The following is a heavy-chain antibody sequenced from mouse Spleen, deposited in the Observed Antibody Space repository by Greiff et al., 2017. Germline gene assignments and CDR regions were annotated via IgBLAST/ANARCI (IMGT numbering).Heavy chain of an antibody. CDR3: ALGTTMERGYYFDY. D-gene: IGHD2-3*01. V-gene: IGHV1-81*01. Sequence: QVQLKESGAELARPGASVKLSCKASGYTFTSYGISWVKQRTGQGLEWIGEIYPRSGNTYYNEKFKGKATLTADKSSSTAYMELRSLTSEDSAVYFCALGTTMERGYYFDYWGQGTTLTVSS. CDR2: IYPRSGNT. CDR1: GYTFTSYG. J-gene: IGHJ2*01.